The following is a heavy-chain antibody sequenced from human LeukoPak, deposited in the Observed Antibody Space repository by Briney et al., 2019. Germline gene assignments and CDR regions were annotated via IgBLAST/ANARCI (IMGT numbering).Heavy chain of an antibody. Sequence: PGGSLRLSCAASGFTFSSYSMNWVRQPPGKGLEWIGSIYYSGSTYYNPSLKSRVTISVDKSKNQFSLKLSSVTAAYTAVYYCARNYGDYCAARGYFDYWGQGTLVTVSS. CDR2: IYYSGST. CDR3: ARNYGDYCAARGYFDY. V-gene: IGHV4-39*01. D-gene: IGHD4-17*01. CDR1: GFTFSSYSMN. J-gene: IGHJ4*02.